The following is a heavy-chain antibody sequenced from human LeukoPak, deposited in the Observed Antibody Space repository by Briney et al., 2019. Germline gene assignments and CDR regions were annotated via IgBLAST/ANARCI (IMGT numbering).Heavy chain of an antibody. V-gene: IGHV3-21*01. CDR1: GFTFSSYS. J-gene: IGHJ4*02. CDR2: ISSSSSYI. CDR3: AKDHPLGWERPRYFDY. Sequence: PGGSLRLSCAASGFTFSSYSMNWVRQAPGKGLEWVSSISSSSSYIYYADSVKGRFTISRDNAKNSLYLQMNSLRAEDTAVYYCAKDHPLGWERPRYFDYWGQGTLVTVSS. D-gene: IGHD1-26*01.